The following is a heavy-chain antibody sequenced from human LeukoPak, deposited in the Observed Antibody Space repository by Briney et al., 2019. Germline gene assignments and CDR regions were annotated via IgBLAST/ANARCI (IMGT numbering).Heavy chain of an antibody. Sequence: GGSLRLSCAASGFTFSSYEMNWVRQAPGKGLAWVSYISSSGSTIYYADSVKGRFTISRDNAKNSLYLQMNSLRAEDTAVYYCARVGLVTSWDAFDSWGQGTMVTVSS. D-gene: IGHD3/OR15-3a*01. CDR1: GFTFSSYE. CDR2: ISSSGSTI. J-gene: IGHJ3*02. V-gene: IGHV3-48*03. CDR3: ARVGLVTSWDAFDS.